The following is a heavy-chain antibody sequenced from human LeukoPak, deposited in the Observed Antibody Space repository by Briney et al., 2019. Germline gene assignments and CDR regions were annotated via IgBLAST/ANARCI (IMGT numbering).Heavy chain of an antibody. J-gene: IGHJ4*02. V-gene: IGHV1-2*04. Sequence: EASVKVSCKASGYTFTGYYMHWVRQAPGQGLEWIGWINPNSGGTNYAQKFQGWVTMTRDTSISTAYMELSRLRSDDTAVYYCARDLTYYDILTGYPSPGDYWGQGTLVTVSS. CDR2: INPNSGGT. D-gene: IGHD3-9*01. CDR3: ARDLTYYDILTGYPSPGDY. CDR1: GYTFTGYY.